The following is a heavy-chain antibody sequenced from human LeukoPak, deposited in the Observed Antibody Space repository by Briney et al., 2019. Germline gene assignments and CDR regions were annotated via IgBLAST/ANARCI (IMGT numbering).Heavy chain of an antibody. CDR1: GGTFSSYA. CDR3: ARGWIVGATTHGAFDI. V-gene: IGHV1-46*01. D-gene: IGHD1-26*01. Sequence: ASVKVSCKASGGTFSSYAISWVRQAPGQGLEWMGIINPSGGSTSYAQKFQGRVTMTRDMSTSTVYMELSSLRSEDTAVYYCARGWIVGATTHGAFDIWGQGTMVTVSS. CDR2: INPSGGST. J-gene: IGHJ3*02.